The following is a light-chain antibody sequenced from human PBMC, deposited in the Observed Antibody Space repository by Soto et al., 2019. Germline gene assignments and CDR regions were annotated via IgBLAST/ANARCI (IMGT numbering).Light chain of an antibody. CDR3: MQALQTLWT. V-gene: IGKV2-28*01. Sequence: EIVMTQSPLSLPVTPGEPASISCRSSQSLLHSNGYNYLDWYLQKPGQSPQLLIYLGSNRASGVPDRFSSSGSGTDFTLKISRVEAEDVGVYYCMQALQTLWTFGQGTKVEIK. J-gene: IGKJ1*01. CDR1: QSLLHSNGYNY. CDR2: LGS.